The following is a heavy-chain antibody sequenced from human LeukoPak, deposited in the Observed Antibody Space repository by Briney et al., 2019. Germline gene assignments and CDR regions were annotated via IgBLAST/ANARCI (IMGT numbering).Heavy chain of an antibody. J-gene: IGHJ4*02. D-gene: IGHD3-10*01. CDR3: ARGLTMVRGVVTYDY. CDR1: GGSINDAS. V-gene: IGHV4-59*08. CDR2: IYYSGST. Sequence: HPSETLSLTCTVSGGSINDASWNWIRKPPGQGLEWIGYIYYSGSTNYNPSLKSRVTISVDTSKNQFSLKLSSVTAADTAVYYCARGLTMVRGVVTYDYWGQGTLVTVSS.